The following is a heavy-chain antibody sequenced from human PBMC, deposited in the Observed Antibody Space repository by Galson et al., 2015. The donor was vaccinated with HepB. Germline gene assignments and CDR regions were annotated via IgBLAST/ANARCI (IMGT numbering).Heavy chain of an antibody. CDR1: GFTFSSYW. D-gene: IGHD5-18*01. V-gene: IGHV3-74*01. CDR2: INSDGSST. Sequence: SLRLSCAPSGFTFSSYWMHWVRQAPGKGLVWVSRINSDGSSTSYADSVKGRFTISRDNAKNTLYLQMNSLRAEDTAVYYCASLTLDTGMGGGVWGQGTLVTVSS. CDR3: ASLTLDTGMGGGV. J-gene: IGHJ4*02.